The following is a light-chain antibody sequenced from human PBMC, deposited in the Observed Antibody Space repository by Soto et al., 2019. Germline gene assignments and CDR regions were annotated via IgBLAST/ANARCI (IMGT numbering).Light chain of an antibody. J-gene: IGKJ5*01. CDR3: QHRSNWHIT. V-gene: IGKV3-11*01. CDR1: QSVSSY. CDR2: DAS. Sequence: EIVLTQFPATLSLSPGERATLSCRASQSVSSYLAWYQQKPGQAPRLLIYDASNRATGIPARFSGSGSGTDFTLTISSLEPEDFAVYYCQHRSNWHITFGQGKRLDIK.